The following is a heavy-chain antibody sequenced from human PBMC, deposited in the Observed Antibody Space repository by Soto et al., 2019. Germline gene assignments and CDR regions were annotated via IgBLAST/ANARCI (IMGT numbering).Heavy chain of an antibody. CDR3: ARVNSGYVNYFDY. Sequence: SETLSLTCTVSGDSNSSYYWSWIRQPPGKGLEWIGYISYSGSTNYNPSLKSRVTMFVHTSKNQFSLKLNSVTAADTAVYYCARVNSGYVNYFDYWGQGTLVTVSS. V-gene: IGHV4-59*01. D-gene: IGHD5-12*01. CDR2: ISYSGST. CDR1: GDSNSSYY. J-gene: IGHJ4*02.